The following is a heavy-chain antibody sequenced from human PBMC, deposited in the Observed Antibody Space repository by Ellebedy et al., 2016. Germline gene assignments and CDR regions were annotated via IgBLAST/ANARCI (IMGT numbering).Heavy chain of an antibody. D-gene: IGHD3-10*01. Sequence: GGSLRLSXAASGFAFSSNTMSWVRQSPGKGLVWVSRINFDGSSTSYADSVKGRFTISRDNSEDKVYLQMNNLRDEDTALYYCAKYFRSGSYYHFDNWGPGTLVTVSS. V-gene: IGHV3-74*01. CDR3: AKYFRSGSYYHFDN. CDR2: INFDGSST. CDR1: GFAFSSNT. J-gene: IGHJ4*02.